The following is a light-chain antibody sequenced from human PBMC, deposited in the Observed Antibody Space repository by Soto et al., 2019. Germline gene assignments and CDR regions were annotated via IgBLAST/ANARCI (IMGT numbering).Light chain of an antibody. CDR1: GSDIGAYNF. CDR2: GVT. CDR3: YSYAGRNIWV. J-gene: IGLJ3*02. Sequence: QSALAQPPYASGSPGQSVTISCTGSGSDIGAYNFVSWYQQHPGKAPKLMIFGVTERPSGVPERFSGSKSGNTASLTVSGLQADDEAVYYCYSYAGRNIWVFGGGTKLTVL. V-gene: IGLV2-8*01.